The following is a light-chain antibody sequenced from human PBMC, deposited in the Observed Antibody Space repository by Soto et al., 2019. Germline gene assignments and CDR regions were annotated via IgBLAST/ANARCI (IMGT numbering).Light chain of an antibody. Sequence: DIQMTQSPSSLSASVGDRVTITCRASQGISSYLAWYQQKPGKVPKLLIYLASTLQSGVPSRFSGSGAGTDFTLTISSLQPEDVATYFCQKYNSVPLTFGGGTKVEIK. CDR1: QGISSY. CDR2: LAS. J-gene: IGKJ4*01. CDR3: QKYNSVPLT. V-gene: IGKV1-27*01.